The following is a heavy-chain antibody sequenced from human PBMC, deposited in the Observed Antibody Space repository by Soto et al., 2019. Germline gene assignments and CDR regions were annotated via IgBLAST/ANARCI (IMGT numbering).Heavy chain of an antibody. CDR2: ISFSDGGK. CDR3: VKDDRILGRRYFDL. V-gene: IGHV3-23*01. CDR1: GFTFSSYA. Sequence: EEQLLESGGGLIQPGGSLRLACAASGFTFSSYAMTWVRQAPGKGLEWVSSISFSDGGKYYADSVKGRLTISRDNSKNTLFLQMNSLRVEDTAVYYFVKDDRILGRRYFDLWGRGTLVTVSS. J-gene: IGHJ2*01. D-gene: IGHD2-15*01.